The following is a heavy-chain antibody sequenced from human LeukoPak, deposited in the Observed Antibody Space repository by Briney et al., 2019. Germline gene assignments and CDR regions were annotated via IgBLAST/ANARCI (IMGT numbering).Heavy chain of an antibody. J-gene: IGHJ5*02. V-gene: IGHV1-69*05. CDR3: ANCSGSYYNMGWFDP. D-gene: IGHD3-10*02. CDR1: GGTFSSYA. Sequence: SVKVSCKASGGTFSSYAISWVRQAPGQGLEWMGRIIPIFGTANYAQKFQGRVTITTDESTSTAYMELSSLRSEDTAVYYCANCSGSYYNMGWFDPWGQGTLVTVSS. CDR2: IIPIFGTA.